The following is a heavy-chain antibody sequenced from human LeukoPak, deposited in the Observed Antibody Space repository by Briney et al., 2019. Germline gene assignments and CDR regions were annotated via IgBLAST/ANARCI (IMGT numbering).Heavy chain of an antibody. CDR2: IWYDGSKK. CDR3: ARDRVTAYLDY. CDR1: GFTFSTYG. Sequence: GGSLRLSCAASGFTFSTYGMHWVRQAPGKGLEWVAVIWYDGSKKYYADSVKGRFTISRDENTLYLQMNSLRAEDTAVYYCARDRVTAYLDYWGQGTLVTVYS. D-gene: IGHD2-21*02. V-gene: IGHV3-33*01. J-gene: IGHJ4*02.